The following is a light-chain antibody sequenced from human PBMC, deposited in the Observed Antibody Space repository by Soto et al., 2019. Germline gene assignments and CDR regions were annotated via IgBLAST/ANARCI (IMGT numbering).Light chain of an antibody. CDR1: QSVSSS. CDR2: SGY. CDR3: QQRDSGLRV. Sequence: FVVTQSPDTLSLSPGETATLSCRASQSVSSSVAWYQHKPGQSPRLVVYSGYKRSPGIPARFSGSGSGTDCTLTISSLESDDFAMYYCQQRDSGLRVFGPGTKVEVK. J-gene: IGKJ1*01. V-gene: IGKV3D-11*03.